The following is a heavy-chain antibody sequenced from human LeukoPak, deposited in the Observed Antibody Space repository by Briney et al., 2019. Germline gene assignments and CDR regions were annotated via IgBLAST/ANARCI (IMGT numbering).Heavy chain of an antibody. J-gene: IGHJ4*02. V-gene: IGHV3-21*01. CDR2: ISSSSSYI. CDR1: GFTFSTYS. D-gene: IGHD2-2*01. Sequence: PGGSLRLSCAASGFTFSTYSMNWVRQAPGKGLEWVSAISSSSSYIYYVDSVEGRFTISRDNAKNSLYLQMNSLRAEDTAVYYCARDSEVVPAAIGTEYDYWGQGTLVTVSS. CDR3: ARDSEVVPAAIGTEYDY.